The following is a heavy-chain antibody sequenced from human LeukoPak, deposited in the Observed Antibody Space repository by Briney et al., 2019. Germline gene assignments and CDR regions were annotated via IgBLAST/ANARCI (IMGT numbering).Heavy chain of an antibody. D-gene: IGHD2-2*01. CDR2: ISAYNGNT. CDR1: GYTFSSYV. J-gene: IGHJ4*02. V-gene: IGHV1-18*01. CDR3: ARSGYCSSTTCDPAGY. Sequence: ASVKVSFKASGYTFSSYVISWVRQAPGQGLEWMGGISAYNGNTNYAQKLQGRVTMTTDTSTSTAYMELRSLRSDDTAVYYCARSGYCSSTTCDPAGYWGQGTLVTVSS.